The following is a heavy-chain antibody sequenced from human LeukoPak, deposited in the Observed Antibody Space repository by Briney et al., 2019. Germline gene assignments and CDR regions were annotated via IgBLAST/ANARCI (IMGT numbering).Heavy chain of an antibody. V-gene: IGHV5-51*01. J-gene: IGHJ4*02. CDR1: GYSFTSYW. CDR2: ISPDDSEI. Sequence: GESLNVSCKGSGYSFTSYWIGWVRQMPGRGLEWMGIISPDDSEIGYSPSFRGQVTISADKSTSTAYLQWSRLKASDTAVYYCARHEGSGSYYSYWGQGTLVTVSS. D-gene: IGHD1-26*01. CDR3: ARHEGSGSYYSY.